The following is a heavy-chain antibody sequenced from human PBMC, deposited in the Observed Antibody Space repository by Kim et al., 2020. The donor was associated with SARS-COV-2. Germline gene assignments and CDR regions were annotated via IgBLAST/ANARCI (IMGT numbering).Heavy chain of an antibody. V-gene: IGHV3-7*01. Sequence: GRESAYVDSGKGRFTISRDNAKNSLYLQMNSLRVEDTAVYYCAGSVFGDNYWGQGTLVSVSS. CDR3: AGSVFGDNY. J-gene: IGHJ4*02. CDR2: GRES. D-gene: IGHD3-10*02.